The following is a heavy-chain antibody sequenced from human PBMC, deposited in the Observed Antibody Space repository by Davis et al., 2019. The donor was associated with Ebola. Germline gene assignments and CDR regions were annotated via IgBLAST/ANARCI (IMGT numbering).Heavy chain of an antibody. Sequence: MPSETLSLTCTVSAGSISSGGYYWSWIRQHPGKGLEWIGYIYYSGSTYYNPSLKSRVTISVDTSKNQFSLKLSSVTAADTAVYYCARDHPQYCTSTSCPYYFDYWGQGTLVTVSS. CDR1: AGSISSGGYY. CDR2: IYYSGST. CDR3: ARDHPQYCTSTSCPYYFDY. V-gene: IGHV4-31*03. D-gene: IGHD2-2*01. J-gene: IGHJ4*02.